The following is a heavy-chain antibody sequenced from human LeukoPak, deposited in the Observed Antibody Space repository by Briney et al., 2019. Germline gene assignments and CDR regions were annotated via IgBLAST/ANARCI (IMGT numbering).Heavy chain of an antibody. CDR2: VSAYADNT. V-gene: IGHV1-18*01. Sequence: GASVKVSCKASGYTFTSYGITWVRQAPGQGLEWMGWVSAYADNTNYVQKIQGRVTMTTDTSTSTAYMELKSLRSDDTAVYYCARYCIGCHGFDYWGQGTLVIVSS. J-gene: IGHJ4*02. CDR3: ARYCIGCHGFDY. CDR1: GYTFTSYG. D-gene: IGHD2-15*01.